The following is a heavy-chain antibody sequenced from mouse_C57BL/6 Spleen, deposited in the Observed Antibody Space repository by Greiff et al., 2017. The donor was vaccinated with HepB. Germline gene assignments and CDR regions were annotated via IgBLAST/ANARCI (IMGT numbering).Heavy chain of an antibody. CDR1: GYTFTDHT. CDR2: IYPRDGST. D-gene: IGHD2-1*01. J-gene: IGHJ4*01. Sequence: QVQLKESDAELVKPGASVKISCKVSGYTFTDHTIHWMKQRPEQGLEWIGYIYPRDGSTKYNEKFKGKATLTADKSSSTAYMQLNSLTSEDSAVYFCARGPLFYYGNYDYAMDYWGQGTSVTVSS. CDR3: ARGPLFYYGNYDYAMDY. V-gene: IGHV1-78*01.